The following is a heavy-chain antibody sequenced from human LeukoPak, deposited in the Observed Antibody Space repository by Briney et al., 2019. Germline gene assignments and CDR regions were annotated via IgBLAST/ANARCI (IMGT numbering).Heavy chain of an antibody. Sequence: GASVKVSCKASGYTFTSYAMHWVRQAPGHRLEWMGWINAGNGNTKYSQKFQGRVTITRDTSASTAYMELSSLRSEDTAVYYCARAHIVVVPAAPFDPWGQGTLVTVSS. V-gene: IGHV1-3*01. CDR1: GYTFTSYA. J-gene: IGHJ5*02. CDR3: ARAHIVVVPAAPFDP. D-gene: IGHD2-2*01. CDR2: INAGNGNT.